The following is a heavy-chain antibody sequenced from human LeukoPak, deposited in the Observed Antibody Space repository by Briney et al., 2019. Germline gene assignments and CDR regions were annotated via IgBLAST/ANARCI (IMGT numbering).Heavy chain of an antibody. CDR2: MNPNSGDT. Sequence: ASVKVSCKASGHTFTGYYMHWVRQAPGQGLEWMGWMNPNSGDTNYAQKFQGRVTMTRDTSISTAYMELSRLRSDDTAVYYCARGDGGYSGIYSWGQGTLVTVSS. V-gene: IGHV1-2*02. CDR3: ARGDGGYSGIYS. J-gene: IGHJ4*02. D-gene: IGHD1-26*01. CDR1: GHTFTGYY.